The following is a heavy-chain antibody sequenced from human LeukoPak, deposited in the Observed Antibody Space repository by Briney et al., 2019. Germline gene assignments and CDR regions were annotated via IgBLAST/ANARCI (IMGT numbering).Heavy chain of an antibody. Sequence: SETLSLTCTVSGDSISSSYWSWIRQPPGKGLEFIGYIYYSGTSNYNPSLKSRVTMSVDTSNNQFSLRLNSVTAADTAVYYCAKAAGYSTIYWFDPWGQGTLVTVSS. V-gene: IGHV4-59*01. CDR1: GDSISSSY. CDR3: AKAAGYSTIYWFDP. D-gene: IGHD6-13*01. CDR2: IYYSGTS. J-gene: IGHJ5*02.